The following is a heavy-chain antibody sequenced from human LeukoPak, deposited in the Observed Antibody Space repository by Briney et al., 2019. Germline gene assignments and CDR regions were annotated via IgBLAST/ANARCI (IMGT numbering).Heavy chain of an antibody. D-gene: IGHD1-26*01. CDR3: ARDGGRGTYDY. J-gene: IGHJ4*02. V-gene: IGHV3-74*01. CDR1: GFTFSSYW. CDR2: INTDGSAT. Sequence: PGGFLGLSCAASGFTFSSYWMHWVRQAPGKGLVWVSRINTDGSATNYADAVKGRFTISRDNAKNTLYLQMNSLRVDDTAAYFCARDGGRGTYDYWGQETLVTVSS.